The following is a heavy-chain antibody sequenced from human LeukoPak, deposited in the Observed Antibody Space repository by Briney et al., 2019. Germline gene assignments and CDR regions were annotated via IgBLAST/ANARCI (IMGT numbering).Heavy chain of an antibody. D-gene: IGHD5-12*01. CDR3: GRESGNSGYDLRGVVGY. CDR2: IYYSGST. Sequence: SETLSLTCTVSGGSICSSNYYWGWIRQPPGQRLEWIGSIYYSGSTYYNSSLKSRVTISVDTSKNQFSLKLSSVTAADTAVYYCGRESGNSGYDLRGVVGYWGQGTLVTVSS. CDR1: GGSICSSNYY. J-gene: IGHJ4*02. V-gene: IGHV4-39*07.